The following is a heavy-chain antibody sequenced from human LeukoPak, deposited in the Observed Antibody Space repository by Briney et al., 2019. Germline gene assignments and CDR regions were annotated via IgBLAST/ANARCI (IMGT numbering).Heavy chain of an antibody. V-gene: IGHV3-30*02. CDR2: IRYVGSNK. J-gene: IGHJ4*02. D-gene: IGHD3-10*01. Sequence: PGGSLRLSCAASGFTFSSYGMHWVRQAPGKGLEGVAFIRYVGSNKYYAHSVTGRFTLSRDNAKISLYLQMNSLRAEDTAVYYCARDLFTGLFDYWGQGTLVTISS. CDR3: ARDLFTGLFDY. CDR1: GFTFSSYG.